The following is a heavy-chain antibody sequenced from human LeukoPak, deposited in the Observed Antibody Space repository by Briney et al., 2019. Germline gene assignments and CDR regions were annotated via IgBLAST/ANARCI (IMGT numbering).Heavy chain of an antibody. CDR3: AKRAKGVSSGGIVY. CDR2: ISGSGGST. Sequence: PGGSLRLSCAASGFTFSSYAMSWVRQAPGKGLEWVSAISGSGGSTYYADSVKGRFTISRDNSKNTLYLQMNSLGAEDTAVYYCAKRAKGVSSGGIVYWGQGTLVTVSS. D-gene: IGHD3-10*01. J-gene: IGHJ4*02. V-gene: IGHV3-23*01. CDR1: GFTFSSYA.